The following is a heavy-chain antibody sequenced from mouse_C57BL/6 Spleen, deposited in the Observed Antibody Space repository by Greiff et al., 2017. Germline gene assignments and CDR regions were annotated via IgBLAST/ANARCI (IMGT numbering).Heavy chain of an antibody. V-gene: IGHV14-4*01. Sequence: EVQLVESGAELVRPGASVKLSCTASGFNIKDDYMHWVKQRPEQGLEWIGWIDPENGDTEYASKFQGKATITADTSSNTAYLQLSSLTSEDTAVYYCTTPHYYGSSWDAMDYWGQGTSVTVSS. CDR1: GFNIKDDY. CDR2: IDPENGDT. D-gene: IGHD1-1*01. J-gene: IGHJ4*01. CDR3: TTPHYYGSSWDAMDY.